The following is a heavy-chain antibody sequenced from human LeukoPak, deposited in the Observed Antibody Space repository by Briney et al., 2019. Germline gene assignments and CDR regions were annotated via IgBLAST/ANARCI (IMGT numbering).Heavy chain of an antibody. CDR2: IIPIFGTA. J-gene: IGHJ4*02. Sequence: AASVKVSCEASGGTFSSYAISWVRQAPGQGLEWMGGIIPIFGTANYAQKFQGRVTITADESTSTAYMELSSLRSEDTAVYYCARDRTPEYGHAEWGQGTLVTVSS. V-gene: IGHV1-69*13. D-gene: IGHD6-6*01. CDR1: GGTFSSYA. CDR3: ARDRTPEYGHAE.